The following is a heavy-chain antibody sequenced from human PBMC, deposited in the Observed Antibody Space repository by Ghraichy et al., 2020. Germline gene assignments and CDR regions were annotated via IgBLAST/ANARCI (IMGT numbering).Heavy chain of an antibody. CDR2: INAGNGNT. V-gene: IGHV1-3*01. J-gene: IGHJ5*02. Sequence: ASVKVSCKASGYTFTSYAMHWVRQAPGQRLEWMGWINAGNGNTKYSQKFQGRVTITRDTSASTAYMELSSLRSEDTAVYYCAREGVVVVPAAIDWFDPWGQGTLVTVSS. CDR1: GYTFTSYA. D-gene: IGHD2-2*01. CDR3: AREGVVVVPAAIDWFDP.